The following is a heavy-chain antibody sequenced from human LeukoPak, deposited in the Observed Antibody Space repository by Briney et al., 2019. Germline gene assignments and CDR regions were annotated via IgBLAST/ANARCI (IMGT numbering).Heavy chain of an antibody. D-gene: IGHD5-24*01. CDR2: INGSGDFT. Sequence: GGSLRLSCAASGFTFTNYAMSWVRQAPGKGLECVADINGSGDFTYYADSVKGRFTISRDKAKNTVYLQMSSLRAEDTAVYYCAKDGARDGYNYPDYWGQGTLVTVSS. CDR3: AKDGARDGYNYPDY. V-gene: IGHV3-23*01. J-gene: IGHJ4*02. CDR1: GFTFTNYA.